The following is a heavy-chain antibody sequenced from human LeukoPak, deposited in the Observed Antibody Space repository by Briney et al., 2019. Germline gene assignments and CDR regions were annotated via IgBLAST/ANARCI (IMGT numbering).Heavy chain of an antibody. Sequence: SETLSLTCAVSGYSISSGYYWGWIRQPPGKGLEWIGSIYHSGSTYYNPSLKSRVTISVDTSKNQFSLKLSSVTAADTAVYYCARVVNNHFTIYYYYYGMDVWGKGTTVTVSS. CDR1: GYSISSGYY. D-gene: IGHD4-23*01. J-gene: IGHJ6*04. CDR3: ARVVNNHFTIYYYYYGMDV. CDR2: IYHSGST. V-gene: IGHV4-38-2*01.